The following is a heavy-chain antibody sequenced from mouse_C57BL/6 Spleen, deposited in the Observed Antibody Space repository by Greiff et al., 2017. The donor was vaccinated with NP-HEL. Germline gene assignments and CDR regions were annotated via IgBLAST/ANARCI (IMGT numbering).Heavy chain of an antibody. D-gene: IGHD4-1*01. Sequence: QVQLQQSGAELVRPGASVKLSCKASGYTFTDYYINWVKQRPGQGLEWIARIYPGSGNTYYNEKFKGKATLTAEKSSSTAYMQLSSLTSEDSAVYFCARYWGYAMDYWGQGTSVTVSS. CDR3: ARYWGYAMDY. J-gene: IGHJ4*01. CDR2: IYPGSGNT. V-gene: IGHV1-76*01. CDR1: GYTFTDYY.